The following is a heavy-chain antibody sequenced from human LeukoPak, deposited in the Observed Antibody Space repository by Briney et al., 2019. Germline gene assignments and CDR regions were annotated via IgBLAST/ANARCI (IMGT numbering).Heavy chain of an antibody. V-gene: IGHV1-2*06. D-gene: IGHD5-18*01. CDR3: TRSWIQLWTPDFDH. J-gene: IGHJ4*02. Sequence: ASVKVSCKAAGYTFTSHGCIWLRQAPGQGLEWMGRINPNSGGTKYAQKFQNRVTMTSDTSVSTAYMELNGLRSDDTAIYYCTRSWIQLWTPDFDHWGQGTLVTVSS. CDR1: GYTFTSHG. CDR2: INPNSGGT.